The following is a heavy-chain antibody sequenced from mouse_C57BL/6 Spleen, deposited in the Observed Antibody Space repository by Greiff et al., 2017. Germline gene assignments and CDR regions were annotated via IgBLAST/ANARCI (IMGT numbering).Heavy chain of an antibody. J-gene: IGHJ4*01. CDR2: IHPNSGST. D-gene: IGHD2-5*01. CDR1: GYTFTSYW. V-gene: IGHV1-64*01. CDR3: ARSNYSNNAGNYYAMDD. Sequence: QVQLQQPGAELVKPGASVKLSCKASGYTFTSYWMHWVKQRPGQGLEWIGMIHPNSGSTNYNEKFTSQATLTVDKSSSTAYMQLSSLTSEDSAVYYCARSNYSNNAGNYYAMDDWGQGTSVTVSS.